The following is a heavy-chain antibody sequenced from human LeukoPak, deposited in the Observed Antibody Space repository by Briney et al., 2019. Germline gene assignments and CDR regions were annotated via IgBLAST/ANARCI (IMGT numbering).Heavy chain of an antibody. CDR1: GFAFSRYA. CDR2: ISYDGNDK. D-gene: IGHD2-2*01. CDR3: AKDAVNCSGTSCSYGMDV. J-gene: IGHJ6*02. V-gene: IGHV3-30*18. Sequence: GGSLRLSCAASGFAFSRYAIHWVRQAPGKGLEWVAFISYDGNDKYYADSVKGRFTTSRDNSKNTLYLQMHSLRPEDTAVYSCAKDAVNCSGTSCSYGMDVWGPGTTVTVSS.